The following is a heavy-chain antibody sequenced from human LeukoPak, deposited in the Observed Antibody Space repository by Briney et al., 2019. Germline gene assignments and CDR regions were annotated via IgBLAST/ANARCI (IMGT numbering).Heavy chain of an antibody. CDR1: GYSFTSYW. CDR3: ARPHYSNYYFDY. Sequence: GESLQISSNGSGYSFTSYWIAWVRQMPGKGLEWTGIIYPGDSDTRYSPSFQGHVTISADKSISTAYLQWSSLKASDTAMYYCARPHYSNYYFDYWGQGTLVTVSS. J-gene: IGHJ4*02. V-gene: IGHV5-51*01. CDR2: IYPGDSDT. D-gene: IGHD4-11*01.